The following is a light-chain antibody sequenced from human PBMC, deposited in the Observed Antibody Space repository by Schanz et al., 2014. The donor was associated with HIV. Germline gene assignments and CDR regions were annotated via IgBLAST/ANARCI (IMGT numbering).Light chain of an antibody. V-gene: IGLV1-40*01. Sequence: QSVLTQPPSVSGAPGQRVTISCTGSSSNIGAGYDVHWYQQLPGTAPKLLIYGNSNRPSGVPDRFSGSESGTSASLAISGLQSEDEADYYCATWDDSLNVWVFGGGTKLTVL. CDR2: GNS. CDR3: ATWDDSLNVWV. J-gene: IGLJ3*02. CDR1: SSNIGAGYD.